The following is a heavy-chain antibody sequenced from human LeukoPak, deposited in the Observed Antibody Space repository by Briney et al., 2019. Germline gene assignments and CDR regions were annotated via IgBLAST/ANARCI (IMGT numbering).Heavy chain of an antibody. CDR3: TRNIVATTNYDY. D-gene: IGHD5-12*01. CDR1: GYTFLSYD. CDR2: MNINSGNT. V-gene: IGHV1-8*01. J-gene: IGHJ4*02. Sequence: ASVKVSCKASGYTFLSYDINWVRQATGQGLEWMGWMNINSGNTGYAQNFQGRVTMTRDTSISTAYMELSSLTSEDTAVYYCTRNIVATTNYDYWGQGTLVTVSS.